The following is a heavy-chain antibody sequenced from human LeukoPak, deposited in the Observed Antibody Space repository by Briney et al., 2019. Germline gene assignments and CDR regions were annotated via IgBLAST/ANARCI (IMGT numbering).Heavy chain of an antibody. Sequence: PGGSLRLSCAASGFTFSSYAMSWVRQAPGKGLEWVSVIYSGGNSYYADSVKGRFTFSRDNSNNTLYLQMNSLRAEDTAVYYCARVAFGGVIAGAFDIWGQGTMVTVSS. CDR3: ARVAFGGVIAGAFDI. J-gene: IGHJ3*02. CDR2: IYSGGNS. V-gene: IGHV3-66*02. D-gene: IGHD3-16*02. CDR1: GFTFSSYA.